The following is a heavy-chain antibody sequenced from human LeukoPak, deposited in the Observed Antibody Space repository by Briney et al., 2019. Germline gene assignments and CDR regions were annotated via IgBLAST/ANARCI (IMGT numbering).Heavy chain of an antibody. CDR2: ISHSGST. CDR3: AREHCVGGYCYFLHY. Sequence: PSETLSLTCSVSDYPISSGYFWGWIRQPPGEGVGGIATISHSGSTYFNPSLKGRVIVSIDTSKHQFSLTLTSVTAADTAVYYCAREHCVGGYCYFLHYWGEGTLVTVSS. D-gene: IGHD2/OR15-2a*01. CDR1: DYPISSGYF. V-gene: IGHV4-38-2*02. J-gene: IGHJ4*02.